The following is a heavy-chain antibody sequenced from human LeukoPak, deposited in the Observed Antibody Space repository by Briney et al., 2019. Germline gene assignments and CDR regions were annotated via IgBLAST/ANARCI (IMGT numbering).Heavy chain of an antibody. CDR2: IYYSGST. Sequence: SETLSLTCTVSGGSISSYYWSWIRQPPGKGLEWIGYIYYSGSTNYNPSLKSRVTISVDTSKNQFSLELSSVTAADTAVYYCARDHGSSWYGADYWGQGTLVTVSS. CDR3: ARDHGSSWYGADY. D-gene: IGHD6-13*01. J-gene: IGHJ4*02. V-gene: IGHV4-59*01. CDR1: GGSISSYY.